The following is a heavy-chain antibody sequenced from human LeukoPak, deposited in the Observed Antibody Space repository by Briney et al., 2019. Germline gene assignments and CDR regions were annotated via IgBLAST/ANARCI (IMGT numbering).Heavy chain of an antibody. CDR2: INHSGST. CDR3: ARALSSGYYSLNY. V-gene: IGHV4-34*01. CDR1: GGSFSGYY. J-gene: IGHJ4*02. Sequence: KPSETLSLTCAVYGGSFSGYYWSWIRQPPGKGLEWIGEINHSGSTNYNPSLKSRVTIPVDTSKNQFSLKLSSVTAADTAVYYCARALSSGYYSLNYWGQGTLVTVSS. D-gene: IGHD3-22*01.